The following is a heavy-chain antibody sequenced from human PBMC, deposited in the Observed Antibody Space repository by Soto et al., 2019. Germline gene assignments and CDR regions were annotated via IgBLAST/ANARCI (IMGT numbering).Heavy chain of an antibody. CDR2: IIPILGIA. CDR1: GGTFSIYT. V-gene: IGHV1-69*02. Sequence: SVKGSCKASGGTFSIYTISWVRQAPGQGLEWMGRIIPILGIANYAQKFQGRVTITADKSTSTAYMELSSLRSEDTAVYYCASIPSGSPHYYGMAVWGQGTTVSVSS. CDR3: ASIPSGSPHYYGMAV. J-gene: IGHJ6*02. D-gene: IGHD3-10*01.